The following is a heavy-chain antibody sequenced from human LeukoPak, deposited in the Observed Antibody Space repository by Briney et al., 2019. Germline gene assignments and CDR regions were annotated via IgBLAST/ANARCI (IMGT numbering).Heavy chain of an antibody. Sequence: GASVKVSCKASGYTFTGYYMHWVRQAPGQGLEWMGWINPNSGGTNYAQKFQGRVTMTRDTSISTAYMELSRPRSDDTAVYYCARARSGLYYYYGMDVWGQGTTVTVSS. CDR2: INPNSGGT. D-gene: IGHD3-10*01. V-gene: IGHV1-2*02. J-gene: IGHJ6*02. CDR1: GYTFTGYY. CDR3: ARARSGLYYYYGMDV.